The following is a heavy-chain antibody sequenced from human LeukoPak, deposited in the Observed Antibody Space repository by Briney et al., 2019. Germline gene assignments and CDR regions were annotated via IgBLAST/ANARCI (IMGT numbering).Heavy chain of an antibody. CDR2: INPSGGST. J-gene: IGHJ3*02. Sequence: ATVKVSCKASGYTFTSYYKHWVRQAPGQGLEWMGIINPSGGSTSYAQKFQGRVTMTRDTSTSTVYMELSSLRSEGTAVYYCARGAEMATIDDDAFDIWGQGTMVTVSS. CDR3: ARGAEMATIDDDAFDI. D-gene: IGHD5-24*01. CDR1: GYTFTSYY. V-gene: IGHV1-46*01.